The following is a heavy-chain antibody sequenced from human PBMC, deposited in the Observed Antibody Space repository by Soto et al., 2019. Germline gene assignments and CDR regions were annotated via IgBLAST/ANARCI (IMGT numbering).Heavy chain of an antibody. CDR2: IYPGDSDT. V-gene: IGHV5-51*01. CDR1: GYSFTSYW. CDR3: ASHTHWNYGENYYYYGMDV. Sequence: PGESLKISCKGSGYSFTSYWIGWVRQMPGKGLECMGIIYPGDSDTRYSPSFQGQVTISADKSISTAYLQWSSLKASDTAMYYCASHTHWNYGENYYYYGMDVWGQGTTVTVSS. D-gene: IGHD1-7*01. J-gene: IGHJ6*02.